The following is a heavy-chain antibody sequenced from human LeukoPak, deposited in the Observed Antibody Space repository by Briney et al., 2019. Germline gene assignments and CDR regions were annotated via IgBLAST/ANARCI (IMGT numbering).Heavy chain of an antibody. CDR3: AKDFVVGVVPAAVFDY. V-gene: IGHV3-23*01. CDR1: GFTFSSYA. Sequence: GGSLRLSCAAPGFTFSSYAMSWVRQAPGKGLEWVSAISGSGGSTYYADSVKGRFTISRDNSKNTLYLQMNSLRAEDTAVYYCAKDFVVGVVPAAVFDYWGQGTLVTVSS. D-gene: IGHD2-2*01. CDR2: ISGSGGST. J-gene: IGHJ4*02.